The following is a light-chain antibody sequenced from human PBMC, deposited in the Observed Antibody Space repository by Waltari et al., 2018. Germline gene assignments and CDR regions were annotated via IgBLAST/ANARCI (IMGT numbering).Light chain of an antibody. CDR3: SAWDDSLNGPV. V-gene: IGLV1-36*01. CDR1: RFNLGKHV. Sequence: QSVLTQPPSVSEAPRQRVPISCSGSRFNLGKHVVTWYQQPPGKAPKLLIYYDDLLPSGVSDRFSGSKSGTSASLAISGLQSEDEADYYCSAWDDSLNGPVFGGGTKLTVL. CDR2: YDD. J-gene: IGLJ2*01.